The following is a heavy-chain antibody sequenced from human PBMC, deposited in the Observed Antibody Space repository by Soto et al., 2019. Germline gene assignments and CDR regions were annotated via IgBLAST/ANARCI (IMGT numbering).Heavy chain of an antibody. Sequence: EVQLLESGGGLVQPGGSLRLSCAASGFTFSSYAMSWVRQAPGKGLEWVSAISGSGGSTYYADSVKGRFTISRDNSKYTVYLQMTSLRAEDTAVYYCAKDRIPAAMHDAFDIWGQGTMVTVSS. D-gene: IGHD2-2*01. V-gene: IGHV3-23*01. J-gene: IGHJ3*02. CDR1: GFTFSSYA. CDR3: AKDRIPAAMHDAFDI. CDR2: ISGSGGST.